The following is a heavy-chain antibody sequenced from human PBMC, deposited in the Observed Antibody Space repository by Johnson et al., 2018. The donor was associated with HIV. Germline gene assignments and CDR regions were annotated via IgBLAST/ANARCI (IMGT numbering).Heavy chain of an antibody. Sequence: QMQLVESGGGVVQPGRSLRLSCAASAFTFRSYSMHWVRQAPGKGLEWVAVISYDGRNKYYAASVTGRFTISRDNSKNTLYLQMNSLRAEDTAVYYCARVQWLILDAFDIWGQGTMVTVSS. CDR2: ISYDGRNK. D-gene: IGHD6-19*01. CDR1: AFTFRSYS. J-gene: IGHJ3*02. V-gene: IGHV3-30*04. CDR3: ARVQWLILDAFDI.